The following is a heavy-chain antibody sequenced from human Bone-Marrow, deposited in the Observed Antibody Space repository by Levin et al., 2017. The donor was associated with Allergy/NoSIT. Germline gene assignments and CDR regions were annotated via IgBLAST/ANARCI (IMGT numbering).Heavy chain of an antibody. J-gene: IGHJ6*02. CDR3: TRHFLTGYTNLYGMDV. D-gene: IGHD3/OR15-3a*01. CDR2: IRSKTYGGTT. Sequence: PGESLKISCTASGFTFGHYGMSWFRQAPGKGLEWLSFIRSKTYGGTTEYAASVKGRFNISRDDSKSIAYLQMNSLKTEDTAVYYCTRHFLTGYTNLYGMDVWGQGTTVTVSS. CDR1: GFTFGHYG. V-gene: IGHV3-49*03.